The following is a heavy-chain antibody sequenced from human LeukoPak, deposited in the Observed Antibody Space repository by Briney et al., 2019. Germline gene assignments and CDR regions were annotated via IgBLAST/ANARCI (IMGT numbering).Heavy chain of an antibody. J-gene: IGHJ3*02. CDR2: ISSSSSTI. CDR1: GFTFSSYS. D-gene: IGHD3-9*01. Sequence: PGGSLRLSCAASGFTFSSYSMNWVRQAPGKGLEWVSYISSSSSTIYYADSVKGRFTISRDNAKNSLYLQMNSLRAEDTAVYYCARKALYYDILTGYYPGYDAFDIWGQGTMVTVSS. V-gene: IGHV3-48*04. CDR3: ARKALYYDILTGYYPGYDAFDI.